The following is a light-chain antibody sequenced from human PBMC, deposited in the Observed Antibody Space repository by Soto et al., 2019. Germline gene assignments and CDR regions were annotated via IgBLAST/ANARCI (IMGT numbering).Light chain of an antibody. J-gene: IGKJ4*01. V-gene: IGKV3-15*01. CDR2: GAS. Sequence: EIVMTQSPATLSVSPGERVTFSCRVSQRIYSNLAWYQHTPGQAPRLLISGASTGATGLPSRFSGSGSGTDFTLTINSLQSEDVAVYYCQQYHHWPVTFGGGTKVEIK. CDR1: QRIYSN. CDR3: QQYHHWPVT.